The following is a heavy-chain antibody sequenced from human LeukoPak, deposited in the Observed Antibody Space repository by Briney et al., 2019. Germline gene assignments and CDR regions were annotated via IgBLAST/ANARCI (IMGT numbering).Heavy chain of an antibody. D-gene: IGHD3-22*01. Sequence: GGSLRLSCAASGFTFSSYAMSWVRQAPGKGLEWVSAISGSGGGTYYADSVKGRFTISRDNSKNTLYLQMNSLRAEDTAVYYPYYYDSSGYSDFDYWGQGTPVTVSS. CDR1: GFTFSSYA. CDR3: YYYDSSGYSDFDY. J-gene: IGHJ4*02. CDR2: ISGSGGGT. V-gene: IGHV3-23*01.